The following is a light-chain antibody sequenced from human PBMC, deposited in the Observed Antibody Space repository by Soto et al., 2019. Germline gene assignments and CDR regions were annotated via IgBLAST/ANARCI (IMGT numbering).Light chain of an antibody. CDR1: QSVSSSY. Sequence: EIALTQSPGPLSLSPGETAKLSCRASQSVSSSYLAWYKQKPGQAPRLLIYGASSRATGIPDRFSGSGSGTDFTLTIRRLEPEDFAVYYCQQYGSTITFGQGTRLEIK. CDR2: GAS. J-gene: IGKJ5*01. CDR3: QQYGSTIT. V-gene: IGKV3-20*01.